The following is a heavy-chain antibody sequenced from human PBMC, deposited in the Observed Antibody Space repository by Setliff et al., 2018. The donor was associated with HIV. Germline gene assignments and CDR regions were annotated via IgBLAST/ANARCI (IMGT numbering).Heavy chain of an antibody. CDR2: IQSKAHGGAV. Sequence: GGSLRLSCTASGFTVTDAWMNWARQAPGKGLEWVGHIQSKAHGGAVNYTAPVKGRFTISRDDSKNTLFLQMDNLKTEDTAIYYCTGLFLGFWGQGTLVTVSS. J-gene: IGHJ1*01. CDR3: TGLFLGF. V-gene: IGHV3-15*01. D-gene: IGHD3-16*01. CDR1: GFTVTDAW.